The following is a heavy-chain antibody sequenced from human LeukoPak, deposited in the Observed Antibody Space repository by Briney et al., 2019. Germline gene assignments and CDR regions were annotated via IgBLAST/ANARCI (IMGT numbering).Heavy chain of an antibody. D-gene: IGHD3-9*01. V-gene: IGHV1-18*01. J-gene: IGHJ5*01. CDR2: VSSYNGDT. Sequence: ASVKVSCKASGYTFDNYGISWVRQAPGQGLEWMGWVSSYNGDTNYAQKFHGRVTMSTDTSTRTAYMELRSLTLDDTAIHYCAKDWHILTGRNCFDPWGQGTLVTVSS. CDR3: AKDWHILTGRNCFDP. CDR1: GYTFDNYG.